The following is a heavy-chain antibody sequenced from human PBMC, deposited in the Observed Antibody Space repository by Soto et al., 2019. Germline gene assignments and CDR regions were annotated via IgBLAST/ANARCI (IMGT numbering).Heavy chain of an antibody. CDR2: MSGSGGST. V-gene: IGHV3-23*01. CDR3: AKSYSSNWYDYFDY. D-gene: IGHD6-13*01. CDR1: GFTFSTYA. J-gene: IGHJ4*02. Sequence: GGSLRLSCAVYGFTFSTYAMSWVRQAPGKGLEWVSAMSGSGGSTYYADSVKGRFTISRDNSKDTLYLQMNSLRAEDTALYYCAKSYSSNWYDYFDYWGRGTLVTVSS.